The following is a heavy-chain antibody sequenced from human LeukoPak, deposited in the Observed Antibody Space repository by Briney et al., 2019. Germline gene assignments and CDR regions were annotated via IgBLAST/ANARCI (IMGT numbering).Heavy chain of an antibody. CDR3: ARDRRGYDSSGYLDY. D-gene: IGHD3-22*01. Sequence: GGSLRLSCAVSGITLSNYGMSWVRQAPGKGLEWVAGISDSGGRTNYADSVKGRFTISRDNSKNTLYLQMNSLRAEDTAVYYCARDRRGYDSSGYLDYWGQGTLVTVSS. J-gene: IGHJ4*02. CDR1: GITLSNYG. V-gene: IGHV3-23*01. CDR2: ISDSGGRT.